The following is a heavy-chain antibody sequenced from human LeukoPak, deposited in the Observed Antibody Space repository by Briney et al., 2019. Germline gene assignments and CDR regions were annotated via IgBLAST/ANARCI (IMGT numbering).Heavy chain of an antibody. CDR2: IRSKAYGGTT. CDR3: HRIYDSSGYYGYFAY. D-gene: IGHD3-22*01. V-gene: IGHV3-49*04. CDR1: GFTFGDYA. Sequence: PGRSLRLSCTASGFTFGDYAMSWVRQAPGKGLEWVGFIRSKAYGGTTEYAASVKGRFTISRDDSKSIAYLQMNSLKTEDTAVYYCHRIYDSSGYYGYFAYWGQGTLVTVSS. J-gene: IGHJ4*02.